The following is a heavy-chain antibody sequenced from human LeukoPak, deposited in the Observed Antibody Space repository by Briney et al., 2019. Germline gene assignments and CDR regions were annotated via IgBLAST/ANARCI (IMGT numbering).Heavy chain of an antibody. Sequence: PGGSLRLSCAASGFTFSSFEMNWVRQAPREGLEWVSYISSSGKTINYAESVKGRVTISRDNAKSSLSLQMNSLRAEDTALYYCARGLRYFDWLPGYWGQGTLVTVSS. CDR1: GFTFSSFE. CDR2: ISSSGKTI. V-gene: IGHV3-48*03. CDR3: ARGLRYFDWLPGY. J-gene: IGHJ4*02. D-gene: IGHD3-9*01.